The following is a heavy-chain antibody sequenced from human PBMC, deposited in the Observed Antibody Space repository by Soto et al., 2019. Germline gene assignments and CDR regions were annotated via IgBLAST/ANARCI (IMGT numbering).Heavy chain of an antibody. J-gene: IGHJ3*02. Sequence: PSETLSLTCTVSGGSMSSYYWSWIRQPPGKGLEWIGYIYYSGSTNYNPSLKSRVTISVDTSKNQFSLKLSSVTAADTAVYYRARQYCGGDCYSGVLPSAFDIWGQGTMVTVSS. CDR1: GGSMSSYY. V-gene: IGHV4-59*08. CDR3: ARQYCGGDCYSGVLPSAFDI. D-gene: IGHD2-21*01. CDR2: IYYSGST.